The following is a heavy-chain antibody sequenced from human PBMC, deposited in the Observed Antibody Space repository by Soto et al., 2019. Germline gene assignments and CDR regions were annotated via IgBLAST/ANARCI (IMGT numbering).Heavy chain of an antibody. J-gene: IGHJ6*02. CDR3: ARWSGVGVAGMDV. V-gene: IGHV4-30-4*01. CDR1: GASINSGDYY. Sequence: QVQLQESGPRLVKSSQTLYLTCTVSGASINSGDYYWSWIRQSPGKGLEWVGYMYYSGNTDYNAPLNSRITMSMDASKTQFSLRLSSVPAADAAVYFCARWSGVGVAGMDVWGQGTTVTVSS. D-gene: IGHD3-10*01. CDR2: MYYSGNT.